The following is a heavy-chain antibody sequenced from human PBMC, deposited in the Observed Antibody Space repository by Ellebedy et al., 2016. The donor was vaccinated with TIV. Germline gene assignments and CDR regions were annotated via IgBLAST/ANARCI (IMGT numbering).Heavy chain of an antibody. Sequence: SETLSLXXAVSGGSFSTYYWIWIRQPPGKGLEWIGAIDDSGSTNYSPSLRSRATMSIDTSKNQFSLKLSSVTAADTAVYYCARGRLYNYIWGTSAPYYWGQGTLVTVSS. D-gene: IGHD3-16*01. J-gene: IGHJ4*02. V-gene: IGHV4-34*01. CDR3: ARGRLYNYIWGTSAPYY. CDR1: GGSFSTYY. CDR2: IDDSGST.